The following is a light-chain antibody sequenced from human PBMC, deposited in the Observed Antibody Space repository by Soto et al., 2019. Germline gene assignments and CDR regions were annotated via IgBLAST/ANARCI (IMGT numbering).Light chain of an antibody. V-gene: IGLV4-69*01. CDR1: SGHRSYD. Sequence: QSVRTQSPSASASLVASVKLTCTLSSGHRSYDIAWHQQQPEKGPRSLMKVNSAGIHTKGDGIPDRSSGTSSGAERNLTISSLQSEDEADYYCQTWGTGYRVFGGGPQRTVL. CDR3: QTWGTGYRV. CDR2: VNSAGIH. J-gene: IGLJ3*02.